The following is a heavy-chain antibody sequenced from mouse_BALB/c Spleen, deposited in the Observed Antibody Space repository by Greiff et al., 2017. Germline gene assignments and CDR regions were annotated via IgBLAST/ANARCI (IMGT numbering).Heavy chain of an antibody. CDR1: GFSLTSYG. CDR2: IWAGGST. J-gene: IGHJ3*01. CDR3: ARPLYYGSSYWFAY. D-gene: IGHD1-1*01. V-gene: IGHV2-9*02. Sequence: VQLKESGPGLVAPSQSLSITCTVSGFSLTSYGVHWVRQPPGKGLEWLGVIWAGGSTNYNSALMSRLSISKDNSKSQVFLKMNSLQTDDTAMYYCARPLYYGSSYWFAYWGQGTLVTVSA.